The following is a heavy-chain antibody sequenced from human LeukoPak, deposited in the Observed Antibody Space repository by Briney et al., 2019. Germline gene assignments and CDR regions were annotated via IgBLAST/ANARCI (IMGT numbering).Heavy chain of an antibody. J-gene: IGHJ5*02. Sequence: SETLSLTCAVYGGSFSGYYWSWIRQPAGKGLEWIGRIYTSGSTNYNPSLKSRVTMSVDTSKNQFSLKLSSVTAADTAVYYCAREGGGIAAAGSNWFDPWGQGTLVTVSS. D-gene: IGHD6-13*01. CDR3: AREGGGIAAAGSNWFDP. CDR2: IYTSGST. V-gene: IGHV4-4*07. CDR1: GGSFSGYY.